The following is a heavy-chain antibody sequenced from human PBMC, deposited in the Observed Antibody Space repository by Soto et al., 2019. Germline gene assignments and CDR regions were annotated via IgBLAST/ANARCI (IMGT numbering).Heavy chain of an antibody. Sequence: ASVKVSCKASGYTFTSYYMHWVRQAPGQGLEWMGIINPSGGSTSYAQKFQGRVTMTRDTSTSTVYMELSSLRSEDTAVYYSARERGITGTTSWFDPWGQGTLVTVSS. CDR1: GYTFTSYY. D-gene: IGHD1-7*01. J-gene: IGHJ5*02. V-gene: IGHV1-46*01. CDR3: ARERGITGTTSWFDP. CDR2: INPSGGST.